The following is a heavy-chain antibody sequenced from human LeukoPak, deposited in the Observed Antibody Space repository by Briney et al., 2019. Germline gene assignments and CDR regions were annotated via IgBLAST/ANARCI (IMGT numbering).Heavy chain of an antibody. V-gene: IGHV4-30-2*01. CDR3: ARARSSWYFDY. CDR2: IYHSGST. D-gene: IGHD6-13*01. Sequence: PSETLSLTCAVSGGSISSGGYSWGWIRQPPGKGLEWIGYIYHSGSTYYNPSLKSRVTISVDRSKSQFSLKLSSVTAADTAVYYCARARSSWYFDYWGQGTLVTVSS. CDR1: GGSISSGGYS. J-gene: IGHJ4*02.